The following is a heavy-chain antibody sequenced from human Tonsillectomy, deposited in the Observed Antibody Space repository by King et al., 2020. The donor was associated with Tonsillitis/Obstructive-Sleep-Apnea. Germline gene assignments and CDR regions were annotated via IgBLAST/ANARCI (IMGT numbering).Heavy chain of an antibody. D-gene: IGHD2-15*01. CDR1: GFTFGDYA. V-gene: IGHV3-49*05. J-gene: IGHJ3*02. CDR2: IRSKDYGGTA. CDR3: TRGDCSSVSCYKEDAFDI. Sequence: VQLVESGGGLVKPGRSLRLSCTASGFTFGDYATSWFRQAPGKGLEWVGCIRSKDYGGTAENAAVVKGRFPISRDDSKSIAYLQMSSLKTEDTAVYYCTRGDCSSVSCYKEDAFDIWGQGTMVTVSS.